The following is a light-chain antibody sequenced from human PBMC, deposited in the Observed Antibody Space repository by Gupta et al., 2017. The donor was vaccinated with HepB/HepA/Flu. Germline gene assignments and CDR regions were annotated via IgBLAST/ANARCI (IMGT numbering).Light chain of an antibody. CDR3: RQARQTPTT. Sequence: DIVMTQSPLSLPVTPGEPASISCRSSQSLLQSDGYNYLHWFLQKPGQSPQLLIYLGSNRASGVPDRFGGSVSGTDFTLKISRVEAEDVGIYYCRQARQTPTTFGGGTKVEIK. J-gene: IGKJ4*01. CDR1: QSLLQSDGYNY. V-gene: IGKV2-28*01. CDR2: LGS.